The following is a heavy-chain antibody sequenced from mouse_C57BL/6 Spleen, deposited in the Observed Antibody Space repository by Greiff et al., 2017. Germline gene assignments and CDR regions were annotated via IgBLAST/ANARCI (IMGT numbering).Heavy chain of an antibody. CDR3: AREGPYGSSYSYYCDY. CDR1: GYSITSGYY. D-gene: IGHD1-1*01. V-gene: IGHV3-6*01. CDR2: ISYDGSN. J-gene: IGHJ2*01. Sequence: VQLQASGPGLVKPSQSLSLTCSVTGYSITSGYYWNWIRQFPGNKLEWMGYISYDGSNNYNPSLKNRSSLTRDTSTNQFFLKLTSVTTEDTATYYGAREGPYGSSYSYYCDYWGQGTTLTVSS.